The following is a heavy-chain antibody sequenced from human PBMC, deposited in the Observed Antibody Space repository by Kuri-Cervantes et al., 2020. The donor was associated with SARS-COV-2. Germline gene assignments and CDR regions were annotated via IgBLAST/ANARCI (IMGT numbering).Heavy chain of an antibody. D-gene: IGHD3-10*01. Sequence: GGSLRLSCAASGFTFSSYGTHWVHQAPGKGLEWVSSISGSGGSTYYADSVKGRFTISRDNSRNTLYLQMNSLRTEDTAVYYCAKGGPMVRGESRNNWFDPWGQGTLVTVSS. CDR3: AKGGPMVRGESRNNWFDP. V-gene: IGHV3-23*01. J-gene: IGHJ5*02. CDR2: ISGSGGST. CDR1: GFTFSSYG.